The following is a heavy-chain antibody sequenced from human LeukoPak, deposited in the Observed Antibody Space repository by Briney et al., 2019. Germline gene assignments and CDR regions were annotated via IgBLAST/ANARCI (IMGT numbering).Heavy chain of an antibody. CDR2: VYYDRTS. J-gene: IGHJ4*02. CDR3: VRHISTNTGYFDS. D-gene: IGHD5-24*01. Sequence: PSETLSLTCTVSGGSINSHSYYWGWIRQPPGKGLEWIGSVYYDRTSYSNPSLKTRVGVFVDTSRDQFSLDLDFVTAADTALYYCVRHISTNTGYFDSCGQGTLVSVSS. V-gene: IGHV4-39*01. CDR1: GGSINSHSYY.